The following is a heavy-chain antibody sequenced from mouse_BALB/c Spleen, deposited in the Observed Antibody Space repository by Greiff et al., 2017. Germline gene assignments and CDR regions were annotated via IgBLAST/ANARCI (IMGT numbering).Heavy chain of an antibody. CDR3: TSYYYGSSPPFDY. CDR2: IYPGNSDT. J-gene: IGHJ2*01. V-gene: IGHV1-5*01. Sequence: VQLQQSGTVLARPGASVKMSCKASGYSFTSYWMHWVKQRPGQGLEWIGAIYPGNSDTSYNQKFKGKAKLTAVTSASTAYMELSSLTNEDSAVYYCTSYYYGSSPPFDYWGQGTTLTVSS. D-gene: IGHD1-1*01. CDR1: GYSFTSYW.